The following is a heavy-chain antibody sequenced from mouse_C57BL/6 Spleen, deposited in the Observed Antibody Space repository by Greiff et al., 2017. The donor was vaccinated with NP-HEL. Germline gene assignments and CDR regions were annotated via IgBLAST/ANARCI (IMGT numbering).Heavy chain of an antibody. J-gene: IGHJ4*01. CDR2: IYPGSGST. D-gene: IGHD1-1*01. CDR1: GYTFTSYW. CDR3: ARWNYFYAMDY. V-gene: IGHV1-55*01. Sequence: QVQLQQSGAELVKPGASVKMSCKASGYTFTSYWITWVKQRPGQGLEWIGDIYPGSGSTNYNEKFKSKATLTVDTSSSTAYMQLSSLTSEDSAVYFCARWNYFYAMDYWGQGTSVTVSS.